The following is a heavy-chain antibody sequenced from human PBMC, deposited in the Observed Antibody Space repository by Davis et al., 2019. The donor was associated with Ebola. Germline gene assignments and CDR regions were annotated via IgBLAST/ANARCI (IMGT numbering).Heavy chain of an antibody. Sequence: PGGSLRLSCTASGFTFGDYAMSWVRQAPGKGLEWVVFIRSKAYGGTTEYAASVKGRFTISRDDSKSIAYLQMNSLKTEDTAVYYCTIAAGLRLGELSFDYWGQGTLVTVSS. CDR1: GFTFGDYA. CDR2: IRSKAYGGTT. CDR3: TIAAGLRLGELSFDY. J-gene: IGHJ4*02. D-gene: IGHD3-16*02. V-gene: IGHV3-49*04.